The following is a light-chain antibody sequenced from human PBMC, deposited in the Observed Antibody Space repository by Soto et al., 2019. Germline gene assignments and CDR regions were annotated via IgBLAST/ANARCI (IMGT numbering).Light chain of an antibody. CDR2: DNN. Sequence: QSVLTQPPSVSAAPGQKVTISCSRDSSNIQSNYVSWYQQLPGTAPKLLIYDNNKRPSGIPDRFSGSKSGTSATLGITGLQTGDEADYYCGTWDTSLSAGVFGGGTKLTVL. CDR3: GTWDTSLSAGV. V-gene: IGLV1-51*01. J-gene: IGLJ2*01. CDR1: SSNIQSNY.